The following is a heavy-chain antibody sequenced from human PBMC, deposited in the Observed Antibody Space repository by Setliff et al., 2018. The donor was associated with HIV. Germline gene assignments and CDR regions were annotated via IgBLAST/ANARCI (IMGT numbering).Heavy chain of an antibody. J-gene: IGHJ5*02. CDR2: IFASGST. Sequence: SETLSLTCTVSGGSIMSYCWNWIRQPPGKGLEWIGHIFASGSTKYNPSLQSRATISIDTSKNQFSLKLRSVTAADTAVYYCARATGNSSGWYRLDPWGQGTLVTVSS. V-gene: IGHV4-4*09. CDR3: ARATGNSSGWYRLDP. D-gene: IGHD6-19*01. CDR1: GGSIMSYC.